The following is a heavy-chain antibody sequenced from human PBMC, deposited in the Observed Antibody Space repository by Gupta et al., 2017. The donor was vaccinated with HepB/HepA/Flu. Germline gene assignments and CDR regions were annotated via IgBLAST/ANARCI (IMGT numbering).Heavy chain of an antibody. J-gene: IGHJ4*02. D-gene: IGHD3-3*01. CDR3: ARCFSPVGEFDF. Sequence: QVQLVQSGAEVKKPGASVKVSCKGSGHTFTGYYMHWVRQAPGQGLEWMGWINPNSGGTSYAQKFQGRVTMTWDTSISTAYMDLSGLTSDDTAVYFCARCFSPVGEFDFWGQGTLVTVSP. CDR2: INPNSGGT. CDR1: GHTFTGYY. V-gene: IGHV1-2*02.